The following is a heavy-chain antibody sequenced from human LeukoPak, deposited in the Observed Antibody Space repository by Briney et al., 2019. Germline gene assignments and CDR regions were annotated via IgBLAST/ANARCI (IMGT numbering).Heavy chain of an antibody. Sequence: GGSLRLSCAASGFTFSSYAMHWVRQAPGKGLEYVSAISSNGGSTYYANSVKGRFTISRDNSKNTPYLQMGSLRAEDMAVYYCARAKEDYYDSSGYSLYYFDYWGQGTLVTVSS. CDR2: ISSNGGST. CDR1: GFTFSSYA. CDR3: ARAKEDYYDSSGYSLYYFDY. V-gene: IGHV3-64*01. J-gene: IGHJ4*02. D-gene: IGHD3-22*01.